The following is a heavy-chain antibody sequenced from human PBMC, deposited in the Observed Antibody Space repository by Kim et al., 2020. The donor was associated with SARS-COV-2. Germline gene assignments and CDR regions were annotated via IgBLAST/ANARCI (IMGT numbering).Heavy chain of an antibody. D-gene: IGHD4-17*01. V-gene: IGHV3-30-3*01. J-gene: IGHJ1*01. CDR3: ARDRNPTVTTSGWYFFH. Sequence: GGCLRLSCAASGFTFSLYAMHWVRQAPGKGLEWVAVISYDGSNKYYADSVKGRFTISRDNSKNTLYLQMNSLRSEDTSVYYCARDRNPTVTTSGWYFFHWGQGTLVTVSS. CDR2: ISYDGSNK. CDR1: GFTFSLYA.